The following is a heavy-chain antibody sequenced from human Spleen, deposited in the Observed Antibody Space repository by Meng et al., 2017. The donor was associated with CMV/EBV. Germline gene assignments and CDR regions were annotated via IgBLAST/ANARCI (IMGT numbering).Heavy chain of an antibody. V-gene: IGHV3-30*04. CDR2: ISNDASNK. CDR3: ARDSARFGSGSPMDV. J-gene: IGHJ6*02. D-gene: IGHD3-10*01. CDR1: GFTFSNYA. Sequence: GGSLRLSCAASGFTFSNYAMHWVRQAPGKGLEWVAVISNDASNKNHADSVKGRFTISRDNSKKTLYLQMNSLRAEDTAVYFCARDSARFGSGSPMDVWGQGTTVTVSS.